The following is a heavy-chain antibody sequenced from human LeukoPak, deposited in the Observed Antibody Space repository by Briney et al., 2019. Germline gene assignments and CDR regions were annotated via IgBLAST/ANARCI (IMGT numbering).Heavy chain of an antibody. CDR1: GYTFTGYY. CDR2: INPNSGGT. CDR3: ARAPRDFWSGHPYYGMDV. J-gene: IGHJ6*02. D-gene: IGHD3-3*01. V-gene: IGHV1-2*04. Sequence: GASVKVSCKASGYTFTGYYMHWVRQAPGQGLEWMGWINPNSGGTNYAQKFQGWVTMTRDTSISTAYMELSRLRSDDTAVYYCARAPRDFWSGHPYYGMDVWGQGTTVTVSS.